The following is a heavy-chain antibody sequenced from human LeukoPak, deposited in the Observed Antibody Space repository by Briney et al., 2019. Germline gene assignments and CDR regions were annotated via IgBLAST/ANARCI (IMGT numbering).Heavy chain of an antibody. J-gene: IGHJ4*02. V-gene: IGHV4-61*02. D-gene: IGHD1-26*01. CDR3: ARRGGSYVPFDY. Sequence: PSETLSLTCTVSGGSISSGSHYWSWIRQPAGKGLEWIGRIYPSGSTYYNPSLKSRVTISVDTSKNQFSLKLSSVTAADTAVYYCARRGGSYVPFDYWGQGTLVTVSS. CDR1: GGSISSGSHY. CDR2: IYPSGST.